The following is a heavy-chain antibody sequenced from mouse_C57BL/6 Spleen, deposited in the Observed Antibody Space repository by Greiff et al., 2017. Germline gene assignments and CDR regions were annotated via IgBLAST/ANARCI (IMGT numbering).Heavy chain of an antibody. J-gene: IGHJ3*01. D-gene: IGHD3-1*01. Sequence: QVQLQQPGAELVKPGASVKLSCKASGYTFTSYWMHWVKQRPGQGLEWIGMIHPNSGSTNYNEKFKSKATLTVDKSSSTAYMQLSSLTSEDSAVYYCAREDSCSSFAYWGQGTLVTVSA. V-gene: IGHV1-64*01. CDR1: GYTFTSYW. CDR2: IHPNSGST. CDR3: AREDSCSSFAY.